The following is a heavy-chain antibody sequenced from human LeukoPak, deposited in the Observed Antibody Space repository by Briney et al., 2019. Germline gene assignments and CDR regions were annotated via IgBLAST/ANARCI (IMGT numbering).Heavy chain of an antibody. CDR3: ARIPWD. CDR2: ISSNGGST. CDR1: GFTFSSYA. J-gene: IGHJ4*02. V-gene: IGHV3-64*01. D-gene: IGHD3-16*01. Sequence: GGSLRLSCAASGFTFSSYAMHWVRQAPGKGLEYVSAISSNGGSTYYANSVKGRFTISRDNSKNTLYLQMGSLRAEDMAVYYCARIPWDWGQGTLVTVSS.